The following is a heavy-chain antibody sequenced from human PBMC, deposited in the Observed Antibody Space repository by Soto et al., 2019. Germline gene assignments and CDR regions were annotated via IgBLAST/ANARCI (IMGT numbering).Heavy chain of an antibody. CDR2: IIPILGIA. CDR1: GGTFSSYT. V-gene: IGHV1-69*08. Sequence: QVQLVQSWAEVKKPGSSVKVSCKASGGTFSSYTISWVRQAPGQGLEWMGRIIPILGIANYAQKFQGRVTITADKSTSTAYMELSSLRSEDTAVYYCARDRQDNWNDVYFDYWGQGTLVTVSS. CDR3: ARDRQDNWNDVYFDY. J-gene: IGHJ4*02. D-gene: IGHD1-1*01.